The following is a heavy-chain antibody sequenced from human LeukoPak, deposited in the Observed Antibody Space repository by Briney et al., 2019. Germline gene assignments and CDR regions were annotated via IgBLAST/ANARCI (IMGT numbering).Heavy chain of an antibody. Sequence: GRSLRLSCAASGFTFSSYGMHWVRQAPGKGLEWVAVIWYDGSNKYYADSVKGRFTISRDNSKNTLYLQMNSLRAEDTAAYYCARDLGYCSGGSCLYYYYGMDVWGQGTTVTVSS. CDR2: IWYDGSNK. V-gene: IGHV3-33*01. CDR3: ARDLGYCSGGSCLYYYYGMDV. D-gene: IGHD2-15*01. CDR1: GFTFSSYG. J-gene: IGHJ6*02.